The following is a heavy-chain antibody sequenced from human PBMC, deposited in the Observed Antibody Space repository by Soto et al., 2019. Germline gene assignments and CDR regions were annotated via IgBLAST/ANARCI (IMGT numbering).Heavy chain of an antibody. D-gene: IGHD2-15*01. V-gene: IGHV4-39*06. CDR1: DASITSPSFY. CDR3: ARGLNMARGGGTALE. J-gene: IGHJ4*02. Sequence: SEPLSLTCSVTDASITSPSFYWAWIRKPPGEGLEWIGTFYYAGNTNYKSSLKSRLTISVNAAKKQLTLQMTSVTATDTASYYCARGLNMARGGGTALEWGLGTMVT. CDR2: FYYAGNT.